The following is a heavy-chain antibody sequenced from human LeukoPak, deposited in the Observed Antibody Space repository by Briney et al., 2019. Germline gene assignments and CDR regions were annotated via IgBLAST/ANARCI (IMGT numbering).Heavy chain of an antibody. CDR3: ARAYQLLKRFLEWLLNYYYYYGMDV. CDR1: AFTFSDYY. J-gene: IGHJ6*02. Sequence: GGSLRLSCAASAFTFSDYYRSWIRQAPGKGLEWVSYISSSGSTIYYADSVKGRFTISRDNAKNSLYLQMNSLRAEDTAVYYCARAYQLLKRFLEWLLNYYYYYGMDVWGQGTTVTVSS. CDR2: ISSSGSTI. V-gene: IGHV3-11*01. D-gene: IGHD3-3*01.